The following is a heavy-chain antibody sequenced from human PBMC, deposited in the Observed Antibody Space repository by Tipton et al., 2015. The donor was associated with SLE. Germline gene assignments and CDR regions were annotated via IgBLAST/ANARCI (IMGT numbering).Heavy chain of an antibody. CDR2: INHSGST. Sequence: LGLSCAVYGGSFSGYYWSWIRQPPGKGLEWIGEINHSGSTNYNPSLKSRVTISVDTSKNQFSLKLSSVTAADTAVYYCARGELYWSFDLWGRGTLVTVSS. CDR3: ARGELYWSFDL. J-gene: IGHJ2*01. CDR1: GGSFSGYY. D-gene: IGHD1-26*01. V-gene: IGHV4-34*01.